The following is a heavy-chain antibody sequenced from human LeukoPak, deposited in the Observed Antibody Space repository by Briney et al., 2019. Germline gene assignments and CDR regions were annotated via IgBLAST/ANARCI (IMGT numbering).Heavy chain of an antibody. V-gene: IGHV3-23*01. Sequence: GGSLRLSCAASGFTFSSYSMNWVRQAPGKGLEWVSAISGSGGSTYYADSVKGRFTISRDNSKNTLYLQMNSLRAEDTAVYYCARADTATPSLDFDYWGQGTLVTVSS. CDR2: ISGSGGST. CDR3: ARADTATPSLDFDY. D-gene: IGHD5-18*01. J-gene: IGHJ4*02. CDR1: GFTFSSYS.